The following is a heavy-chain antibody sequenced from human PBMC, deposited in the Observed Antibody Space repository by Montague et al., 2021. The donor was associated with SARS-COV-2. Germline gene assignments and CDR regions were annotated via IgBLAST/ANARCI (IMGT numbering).Heavy chain of an antibody. D-gene: IGHD3-16*01. CDR1: GGSINPYY. J-gene: IGHJ4*02. CDR3: ARGVCGAYFDY. CDR2: IENSGRT. Sequence: SETLSLTCTVSGGSINPYYWSWVRQPPGKGLEWIAYIENSGRTEYKPSLQSRVAVSIDTSKSHFSLRLSSLTAADTAVYFCARGVCGAYFDYGGQGMLVTVSS. V-gene: IGHV4-59*01.